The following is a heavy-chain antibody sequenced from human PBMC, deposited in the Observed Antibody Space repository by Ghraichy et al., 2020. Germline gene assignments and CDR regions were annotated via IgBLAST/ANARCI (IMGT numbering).Heavy chain of an antibody. CDR2: IYYSGGT. CDR3: ARGRRQQDY. J-gene: IGHJ4*02. D-gene: IGHD6-13*01. Sequence: SETLSLTCTVSGGSISNYYWSWIRQPPGKGLEWIGYIYYSGGTNYNPSLKSRVTISVDTSKNQFSLKLSSVTAADTAVYYCARGRRQQDYWGQGTLVTVSS. CDR1: GGSISNYY. V-gene: IGHV4-59*01.